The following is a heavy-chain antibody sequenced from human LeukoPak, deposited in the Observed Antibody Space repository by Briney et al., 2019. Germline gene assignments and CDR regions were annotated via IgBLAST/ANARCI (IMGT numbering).Heavy chain of an antibody. CDR2: IRYDGSNK. CDR3: ASNWEGIGTGYSSSA. Sequence: GGSLRLSCAASGFTFSSSGMNWVRQAPGKGLEWVAFIRYDGSNKYYADSVKGRFTISRDNSKNTLYLQMNSLRAEDTAVYYCASNWEGIGTGYSSSAWGQGTLVTVSS. D-gene: IGHD6-13*01. V-gene: IGHV3-30*02. CDR1: GFTFSSSG. J-gene: IGHJ5*02.